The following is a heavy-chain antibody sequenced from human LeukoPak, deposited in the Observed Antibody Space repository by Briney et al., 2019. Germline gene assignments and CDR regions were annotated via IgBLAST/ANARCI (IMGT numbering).Heavy chain of an antibody. V-gene: IGHV3-23*01. Sequence: GRSLRPSCAPSGLTFSSYAMSWVRQAPGKWREWVSPISESGGSTYYADSVKGRFTISRDNSKNTLYLQMNSLRAEDTAVYYCAKAADVLLWFGELLTYDGMDVWGQGTTVTVSS. CDR3: AKAADVLLWFGELLTYDGMDV. CDR1: GLTFSSYA. CDR2: ISESGGST. J-gene: IGHJ6*02. D-gene: IGHD3-10*01.